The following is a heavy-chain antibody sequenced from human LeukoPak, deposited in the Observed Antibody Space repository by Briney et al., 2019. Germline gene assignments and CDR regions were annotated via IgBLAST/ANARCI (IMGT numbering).Heavy chain of an antibody. CDR2: IWYDGSNK. Sequence: GGSLRLSCAASGFTFSSYGMHWFRQAPGKGLEWVAVIWYDGSNKYYADSVKGRFTISRDNSKNTLYLQMNSLRAEDTAVYYCAKDRGAYCSSTSCYLDYWGQGTLVTVSS. V-gene: IGHV3-33*06. CDR3: AKDRGAYCSSTSCYLDY. CDR1: GFTFSSYG. J-gene: IGHJ4*02. D-gene: IGHD2-2*01.